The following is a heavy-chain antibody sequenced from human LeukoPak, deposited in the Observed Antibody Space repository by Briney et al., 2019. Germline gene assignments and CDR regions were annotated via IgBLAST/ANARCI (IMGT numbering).Heavy chain of an antibody. V-gene: IGHV3-30*18. CDR2: ISYDGSNE. Sequence: PGRSLRLSCAASGFTFSNYGMHWVRQAPGKGLEWVTVISYDGSNEYYVDSVKGRFTISRDNSKNTLNLQMNSLRAEDTAVYYCAKAEQQLGWGAFDIWGQGTMVTVSS. D-gene: IGHD6-13*01. J-gene: IGHJ3*02. CDR1: GFTFSNYG. CDR3: AKAEQQLGWGAFDI.